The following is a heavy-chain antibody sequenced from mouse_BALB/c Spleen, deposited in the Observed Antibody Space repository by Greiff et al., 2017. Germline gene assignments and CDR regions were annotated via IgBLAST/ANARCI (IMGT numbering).Heavy chain of an antibody. D-gene: IGHD1-1*01. V-gene: IGHV5-17*02. Sequence: EVMLVESGGGLVQPGGSRKLSCAASGFTFSSFGMHWVRQAPEKGLEWVAYISSGSSTIYYADTVKGRFTISRDNPKNTLFLQMTSLRSEDTAMYYCARYTTGEGWFAYWGQGTLVTVSA. J-gene: IGHJ3*01. CDR1: GFTFSSFG. CDR2: ISSGSSTI. CDR3: ARYTTGEGWFAY.